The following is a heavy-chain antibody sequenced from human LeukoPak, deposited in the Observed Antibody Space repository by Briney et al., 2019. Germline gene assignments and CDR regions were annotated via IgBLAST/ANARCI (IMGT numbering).Heavy chain of an antibody. Sequence: PGGSLRLSCAASGFTFSTSRMTWVRQAPGKGLEWVANIKQDGNEEYYVDSVKGRFTISRDNAKNSLYLQMNNLRAEDTAVYYCAREPYDSSGSYYAAFDIWGQGTMVAVSS. V-gene: IGHV3-7*01. CDR3: AREPYDSSGSYYAAFDI. D-gene: IGHD3-22*01. J-gene: IGHJ3*02. CDR1: GFTFSTSR. CDR2: IKQDGNEE.